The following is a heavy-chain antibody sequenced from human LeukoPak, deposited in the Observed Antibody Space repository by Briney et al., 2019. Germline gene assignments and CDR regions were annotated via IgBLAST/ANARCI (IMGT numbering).Heavy chain of an antibody. V-gene: IGHV4-4*07. CDR3: ARGGWRLDY. CDR2: IYISGTT. CDR1: GGSVSSYY. Sequence: PSETLSLTCTVSGGSVSSYYWSWIRQPAGQGLEWIGRIYISGTTNYNPSLKSRVTMSVDTSKNQFSLKLSSVTAADTAVYYCARGGWRLDYWGQGTLVTVSS. J-gene: IGHJ4*02.